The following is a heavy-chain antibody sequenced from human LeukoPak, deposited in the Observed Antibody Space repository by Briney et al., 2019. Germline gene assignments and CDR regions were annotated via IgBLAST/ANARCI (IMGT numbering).Heavy chain of an antibody. V-gene: IGHV3-66*01. CDR1: GFTVSSNY. Sequence: GGSLRLSCAASGFTVSSNYMSWGRQAPGKGLEWVSVIYSGGSTYYADSVKGRFNISRDNSKNTLYLQMNSLRAEDTAVYYCARDNWGRPLDYWGQGTLVTVSS. J-gene: IGHJ4*02. CDR2: IYSGGST. CDR3: ARDNWGRPLDY. D-gene: IGHD7-27*01.